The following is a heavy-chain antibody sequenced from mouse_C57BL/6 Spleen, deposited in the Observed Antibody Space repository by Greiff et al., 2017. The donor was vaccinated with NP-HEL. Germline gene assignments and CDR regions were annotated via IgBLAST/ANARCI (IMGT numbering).Heavy chain of an antibody. J-gene: IGHJ2*01. V-gene: IGHV1-69*01. CDR3: AIADGYFDY. D-gene: IGHD2-3*01. Sequence: VQFQQPGAELVMPGASVKLSCKASGYTFTSYWMHWVKQRPGQGLEWIGEIDPSDSYTNYNQKFKGKSTLTVDKSSSTAYMQLSSLTSEDSAVYYCAIADGYFDYWGQGTTLTVSS. CDR2: IDPSDSYT. CDR1: GYTFTSYW.